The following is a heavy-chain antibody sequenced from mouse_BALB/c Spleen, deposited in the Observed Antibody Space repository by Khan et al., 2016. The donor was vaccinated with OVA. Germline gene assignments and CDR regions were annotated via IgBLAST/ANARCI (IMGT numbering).Heavy chain of an antibody. Sequence: LVKTGASVKISCKASGYSFPGYYMHWVKQSHGKSLEWIGYISCYTGATRYNQKFKGKATFTVDPSSRTASMQFNSLTSDDSGVSYGARYTMATARTMDYCGQGTSVTVAS. J-gene: IGHJ4*01. CDR3: ARYTMATARTMDY. CDR1: GYSFPGYY. CDR2: ISCYTGAT. D-gene: IGHD1-2*01. V-gene: IGHV1S34*01.